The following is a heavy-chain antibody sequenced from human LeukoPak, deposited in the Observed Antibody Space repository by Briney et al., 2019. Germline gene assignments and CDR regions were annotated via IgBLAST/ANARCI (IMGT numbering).Heavy chain of an antibody. CDR2: ISAYNGNT. V-gene: IGHV1-18*01. D-gene: IGHD3-22*01. CDR3: ARDRVYYDSSGYYGY. CDR1: GYTLTSYG. Sequence: ASVKVSCKASGYTLTSYGISWVRQAPGQGLEWMGWISAYNGNTNYAQKLQGRVTMTTDTSTSTAYMELRSLRSDDTAVYYCARDRVYYDSSGYYGYWGQGTLVTVSS. J-gene: IGHJ4*02.